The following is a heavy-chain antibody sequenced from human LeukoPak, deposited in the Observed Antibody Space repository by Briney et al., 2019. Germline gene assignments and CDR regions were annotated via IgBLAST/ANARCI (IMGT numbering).Heavy chain of an antibody. D-gene: IGHD3-10*01. J-gene: IGHJ4*02. CDR2: IIPIFGTA. CDR1: GGTFSSYA. CDR3: ARTLAYYGSGSYSELDY. V-gene: IGHV1-69*13. Sequence: SVKVSCKASGGTFSSYAISWVRQAPGQGLEWMGGIIPIFGTANYAQKFQGRVTITADESTSTAYMELSSLGSEDTAVYYCARTLAYYGSGSYSELDYWGQGTLVTVSS.